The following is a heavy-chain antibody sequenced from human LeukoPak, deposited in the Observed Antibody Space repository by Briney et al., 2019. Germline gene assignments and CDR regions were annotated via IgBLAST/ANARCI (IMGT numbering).Heavy chain of an antibody. CDR2: IYYSGST. CDR1: GASITTSGYY. D-gene: IGHD5-18*01. CDR3: ARGPTAMAP. V-gene: IGHV4-61*05. J-gene: IGHJ5*02. Sequence: PSETLSLTCTVSGASITTSGYYWGWIRQPPGQGLEWIGYIYYSGSTNYNPSLKSRVTISVDTSKNQFSLKLSSVTATDTAVYYCARGPTAMAPWGQGTLVTVSS.